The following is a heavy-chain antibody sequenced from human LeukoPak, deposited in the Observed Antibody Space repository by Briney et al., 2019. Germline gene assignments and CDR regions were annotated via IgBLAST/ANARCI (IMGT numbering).Heavy chain of an antibody. J-gene: IGHJ5*02. CDR1: GFTFTSSA. CDR2: IVVGSGNT. D-gene: IGHD3-10*01. CDR3: AADQFGYYYGSGNYP. Sequence: ASVKVSCKASGFTFTSSAVQWVRQARGQRLEWIGWIVVGSGNTNYAQKFQERVTITRDMSTSTAYMELSSLRSEDTAVYYCAADQFGYYYGSGNYPWGREPWSPSPQ. V-gene: IGHV1-58*01.